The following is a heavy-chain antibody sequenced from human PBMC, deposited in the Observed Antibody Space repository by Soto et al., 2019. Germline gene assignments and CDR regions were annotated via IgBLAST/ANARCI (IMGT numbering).Heavy chain of an antibody. CDR3: VKDRFGTTGPAGVTAFDY. Sequence: GSLRLSCSASGFTFSSYAMHWVRQAPGKGLEYVSAISSNGGSTYYADSVKGRFTISRDNSKNTLYLQMSSLRAEDTAVYYCVKDRFGTTGPAGVTAFDYWGQGTLVTVSS. CDR2: ISSNGGST. J-gene: IGHJ4*02. D-gene: IGHD1-1*01. V-gene: IGHV3-64D*06. CDR1: GFTFSSYA.